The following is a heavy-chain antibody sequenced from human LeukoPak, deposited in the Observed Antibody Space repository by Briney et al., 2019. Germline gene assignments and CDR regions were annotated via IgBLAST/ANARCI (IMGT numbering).Heavy chain of an antibody. V-gene: IGHV1-2*02. CDR3: ARARRITMIVVANNWFDP. Sequence: ASVKVSCKASGYTFTGYYMHWVRQAPGQGLEWMGWINPNSGGTNYAQKFQGRVTMTRDTSISTAYMELSRLRSDDTAVYYCARARRITMIVVANNWFDPWGQGNLVTGSS. CDR2: INPNSGGT. CDR1: GYTFTGYY. D-gene: IGHD3-22*01. J-gene: IGHJ5*02.